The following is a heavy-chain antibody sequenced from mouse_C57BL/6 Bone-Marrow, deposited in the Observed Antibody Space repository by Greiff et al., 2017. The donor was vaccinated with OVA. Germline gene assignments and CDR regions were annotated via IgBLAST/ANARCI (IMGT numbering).Heavy chain of an antibody. J-gene: IGHJ4*01. D-gene: IGHD1-1*01. CDR2: INPNNGGT. V-gene: IGHV1-26*01. CDR1: GYTFTDYY. CDR3: ARAILRLYAMDY. Sequence: EVQLQQSGPELVKPGASVKISCKASGYTFTDYYMNWVKQSHGKSLEWIGDINPNNGGTSYNQKFKGKATLTVDKSSSTAYMELRSLTSEDSAVYYCARAILRLYAMDYWGQGTSVTVSS.